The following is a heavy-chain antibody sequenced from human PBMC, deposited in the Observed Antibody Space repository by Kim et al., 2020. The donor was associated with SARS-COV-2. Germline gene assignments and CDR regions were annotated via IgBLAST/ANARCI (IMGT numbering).Heavy chain of an antibody. V-gene: IGHV3-30*18. J-gene: IGHJ6*02. CDR1: GFTFSSYG. CDR3: AKDEWWFGELLPNYYYYGMDV. Sequence: GGSLRLSCAASGFTFSSYGMHWVRQAPGKGLEWVAVISYDGSNKYYADSVKGRFTISRDNSKNTLYLQMNSLRAEDTAVYYCAKDEWWFGELLPNYYYYGMDVWGQGTTVTVSS. CDR2: ISYDGSNK. D-gene: IGHD3-10*01.